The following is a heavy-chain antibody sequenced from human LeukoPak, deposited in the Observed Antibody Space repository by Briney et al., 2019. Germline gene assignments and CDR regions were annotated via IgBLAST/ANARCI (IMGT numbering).Heavy chain of an antibody. V-gene: IGHV3-48*01. CDR1: GFDFSVYS. CDR3: ARSTEWFADY. J-gene: IGHJ4*02. Sequence: GGSLRLSCAASGFDFSVYSMNWVRQAPGKGLEWISYITSDRNTIYYADSARGRFTISRGNAKKSVYLELSNLRADDTAMYYCARSTEWFADYWGQGTLVTVSS. D-gene: IGHD3-3*01. CDR2: ITSDRNTI.